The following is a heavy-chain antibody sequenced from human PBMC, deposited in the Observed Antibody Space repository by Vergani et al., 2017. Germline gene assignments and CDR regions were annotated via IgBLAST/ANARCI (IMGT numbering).Heavy chain of an antibody. V-gene: IGHV4-39*07. Sequence: QLQLQESGPGLVKPSETLSLTCNVSGGSISSSRYYWGWIRQPPGKGLELIGCIYYSGSTYYNPSLKRRVTISVDTSKNQFSMTLSSVTASDTAVYYCAREGAGVDYWGQGTMVTVSS. J-gene: IGHJ4*02. CDR3: AREGAGVDY. CDR1: GGSISSSRYY. D-gene: IGHD6-19*01. CDR2: IYYSGST.